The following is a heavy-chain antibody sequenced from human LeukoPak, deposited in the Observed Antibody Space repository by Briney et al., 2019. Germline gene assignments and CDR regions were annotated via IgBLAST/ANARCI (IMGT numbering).Heavy chain of an antibody. D-gene: IGHD5-12*01. Sequence: PGGSLRLSCAASGFTFSSYAMHWVRQAPGKGLEWVAVISYDGSNKYYADSVKGRFTISRDNSKNTLYLQMNSLRAEDTAVYYCARTPHPVATRHLDYWGQGTLVTVSS. J-gene: IGHJ4*02. CDR1: GFTFSSYA. CDR3: ARTPHPVATRHLDY. CDR2: ISYDGSNK. V-gene: IGHV3-30-3*01.